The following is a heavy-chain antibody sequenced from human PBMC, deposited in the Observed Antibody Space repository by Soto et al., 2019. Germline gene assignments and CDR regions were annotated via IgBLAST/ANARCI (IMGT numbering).Heavy chain of an antibody. CDR1: GFTFSSYA. D-gene: IGHD1-26*01. V-gene: IGHV3-23*01. J-gene: IGHJ4*02. CDR2: ITFRGDYT. Sequence: EVHLLESGGGLEQPGGSLRLSCAASGFTFSSYAMSWVRQAPGKGLEWLAGITFRGDYTYYADSVKGRFTLSRDNSRNRLDLQMNSLKVEDTALYFCAKLGTMGVFDNWGQGTLLTVSS. CDR3: AKLGTMGVFDN.